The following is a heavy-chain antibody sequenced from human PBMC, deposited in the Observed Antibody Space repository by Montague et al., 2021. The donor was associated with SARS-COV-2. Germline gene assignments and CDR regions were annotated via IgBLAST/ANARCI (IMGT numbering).Heavy chain of an antibody. V-gene: IGHV4-31*03. CDR1: GGSISSDGYY. Sequence: TLSLTCTVSGGSISSDGYYWSWIRQHPGKGLEWIGYIYYSGSTYYNPSLKSRVTISVDTSKNQFSLKLSSVTAADTAVYYCARARTRITMIVVVIDAFDIWGQGTMVTVSS. J-gene: IGHJ3*02. CDR3: ARARTRITMIVVVIDAFDI. CDR2: IYYSGST. D-gene: IGHD3-22*01.